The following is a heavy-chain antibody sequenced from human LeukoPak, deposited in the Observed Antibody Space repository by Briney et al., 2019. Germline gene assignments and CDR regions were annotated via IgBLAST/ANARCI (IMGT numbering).Heavy chain of an antibody. Sequence: GGSLRLSCAAPGFTFSSYAMHWVRHAPGKGLERVAVISYDGSNKYYADSVKGRFTISRDNSKNTLYLQMNSLRAEDTAVYYCARVLTGYYNFDYWGQGTLVTVSS. CDR2: ISYDGSNK. D-gene: IGHD3-9*01. V-gene: IGHV3-30*04. CDR1: GFTFSSYA. CDR3: ARVLTGYYNFDY. J-gene: IGHJ4*02.